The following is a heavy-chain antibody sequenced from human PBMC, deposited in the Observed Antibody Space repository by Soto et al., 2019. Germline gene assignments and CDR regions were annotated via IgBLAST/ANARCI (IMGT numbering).Heavy chain of an antibody. CDR2: INSDGSST. Sequence: EVQLVESGGGLVQPGGSLRLSCAASGFTFSSYWMHWVRQAPGTGLVWVSRINSDGSSTSYADSVKGRFTISRYNAKNTQHLQMNSLRAEATAVYYCARDGLSAALEGSGSLWGQGTLVAVSS. CDR1: GFTFSSYW. J-gene: IGHJ4*02. D-gene: IGHD3-10*01. CDR3: ARDGLSAALEGSGSL. V-gene: IGHV3-74*01.